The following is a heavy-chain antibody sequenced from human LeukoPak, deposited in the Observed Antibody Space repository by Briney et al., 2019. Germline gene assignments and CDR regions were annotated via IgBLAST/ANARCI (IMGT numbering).Heavy chain of an antibody. CDR2: MNPHSGKT. CDR1: GGTFSSYA. Sequence: ASVKVSCKASGGTFSSYAISWVRQATGQGLEWMGWMNPHSGKTGYAQKFQGRVTMTRDTSTSTAYMELSSLRSEDTAVYYCARVPQVWYFDLWGRGTLVTVSS. J-gene: IGHJ2*01. V-gene: IGHV1-8*02. CDR3: ARVPQVWYFDL.